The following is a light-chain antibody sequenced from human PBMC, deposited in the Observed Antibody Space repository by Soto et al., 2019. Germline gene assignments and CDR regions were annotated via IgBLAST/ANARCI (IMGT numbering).Light chain of an antibody. V-gene: IGKV2-28*01. CDR1: QSLLDSHGYNY. J-gene: IGKJ5*01. Sequence: DIVMTQSPLSLPVTPGEPASISCRSSQSLLDSHGYNYLDWYLQRPGQSPQLLIYLASNRASGVADRFSGSGSGTDFTLKITRVDADDVGVYYCMQALLTPLFGQGTRLEIK. CDR2: LAS. CDR3: MQALLTPL.